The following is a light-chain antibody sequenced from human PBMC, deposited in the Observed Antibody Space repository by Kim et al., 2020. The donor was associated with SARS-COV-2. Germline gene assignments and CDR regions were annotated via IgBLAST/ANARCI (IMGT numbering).Light chain of an antibody. Sequence: PGNTALLSFCLAHLDIQSVHCSPPNPSHSPVVLIYYPPDRPSWIPYRFSVSKSENTPTLTISRLQAGDEADYYCQVSASHPYHWLFGGGTQLTVL. V-gene: IGLV3-21*04. CDR2: YPP. CDR1: HLDIQS. J-gene: IGLJ3*02. CDR3: QVSASHPYHWL.